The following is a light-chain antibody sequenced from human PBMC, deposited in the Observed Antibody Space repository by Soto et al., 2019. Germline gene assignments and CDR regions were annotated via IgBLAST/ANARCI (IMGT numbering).Light chain of an antibody. V-gene: IGKV3-15*01. CDR2: ATS. CDR1: QSVGNN. Sequence: EIVVTQSPATLSVSPGERATLSCRASQSVGNNFAWYQQKPGQAPRLLIFATSTRATGVPARFSGSGSGTEFTLTIRSLQSEDFAVYYCRQYGDWPLTFGGGAKVEIE. CDR3: RQYGDWPLT. J-gene: IGKJ4*01.